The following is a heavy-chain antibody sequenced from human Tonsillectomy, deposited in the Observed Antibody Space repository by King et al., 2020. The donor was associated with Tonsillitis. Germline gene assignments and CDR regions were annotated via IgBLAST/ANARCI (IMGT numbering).Heavy chain of an antibody. CDR3: AKDRGYCSGGSCYRADY. Sequence: VQLVESGGGLVQPGGSLRLSCAASGFTFSSYAMSWVRQAPGKGLEWVSAISGSGGSTYYADYVKGRFTISRDNSKNTLYLQMNSLRAEDTAVYYCAKDRGYCSGGSCYRADYWGQGTLVTVSS. CDR2: ISGSGGST. V-gene: IGHV3-23*04. J-gene: IGHJ4*02. CDR1: GFTFSSYA. D-gene: IGHD2-15*01.